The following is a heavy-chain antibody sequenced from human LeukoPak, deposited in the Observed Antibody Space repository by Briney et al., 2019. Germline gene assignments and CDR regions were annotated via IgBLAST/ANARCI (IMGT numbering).Heavy chain of an antibody. J-gene: IGHJ4*02. CDR2: IKQDGSEK. V-gene: IGHV3-7*01. Sequence: GGSLRLSCAASGFTFSNYWMNWVRQAPGKGLEWVANIKQDGSEKYYVDSVEGRFTVSRDNTKNSLYLQMNSLRAEDTAVYYCARDADWGQGTLVTVSS. CDR3: ARDAD. CDR1: GFTFSNYW.